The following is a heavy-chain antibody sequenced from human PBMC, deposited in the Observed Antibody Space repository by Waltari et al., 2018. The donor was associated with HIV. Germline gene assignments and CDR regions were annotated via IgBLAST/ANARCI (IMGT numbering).Heavy chain of an antibody. V-gene: IGHV3-30*02. J-gene: IGHJ4*02. Sequence: QVQLVESGGGVVQPGGSLRLSCAASGFTFTTSAMHWVRQAPGKGLEWVAFVRYDGSNKYYADSVKGRFTISRDNSKNTLYLQMNSLRADDTAVYYCARDPSPPILYDILTGYYFDYWGQGTLVTVSS. CDR2: VRYDGSNK. CDR3: ARDPSPPILYDILTGYYFDY. CDR1: GFTFTTSA. D-gene: IGHD3-9*01.